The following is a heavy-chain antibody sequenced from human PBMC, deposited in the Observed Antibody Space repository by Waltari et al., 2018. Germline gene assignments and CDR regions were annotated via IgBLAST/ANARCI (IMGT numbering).Heavy chain of an antibody. CDR2: INPNSGGT. V-gene: IGHV1-2*06. D-gene: IGHD3-22*01. CDR3: ARGGRGSGDLNY. Sequence: QVQLVQSGAAVKKPGASVKVSCKASGYTFTGSYMHWVRQAPGQGLEWMGRINPNSGGTNYERKFQGRVTMTRDTSISTAYMELSRLRADDTAVYYCARGGRGSGDLNYWGQGTLVTVSS. J-gene: IGHJ4*02. CDR1: GYTFTGSY.